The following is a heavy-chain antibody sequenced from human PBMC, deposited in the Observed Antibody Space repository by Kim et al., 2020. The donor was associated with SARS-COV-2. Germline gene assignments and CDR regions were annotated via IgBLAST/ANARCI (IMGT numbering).Heavy chain of an antibody. J-gene: IGHJ4*02. V-gene: IGHV3-30*01. CDR3: ARADSSSSSFDY. D-gene: IGHD6-13*01. Sequence: YHPDSGKGRFTISRDNSKNTLYLQMNSLRAEDTAVYYCARADSSSSSFDYWGQGTLVTVSS.